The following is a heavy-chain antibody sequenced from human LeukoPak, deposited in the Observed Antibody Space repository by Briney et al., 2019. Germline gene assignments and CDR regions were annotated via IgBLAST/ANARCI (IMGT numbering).Heavy chain of an antibody. J-gene: IGHJ5*02. D-gene: IGHD3-10*01. CDR1: GGSFSGYY. V-gene: IGHV4-34*01. CDR2: INHSGST. Sequence: SETLSLTCAVYGGSFSGYYWSWIRQPPGKGLEWIGEINHSGSTNYNPSLKSRVTISVDTSKNQFSLKLSSVTAADTAVYYCARGRRITMVRGVRRGNWFDPWGQGTLVTVSS. CDR3: ARGRRITMVRGVRRGNWFDP.